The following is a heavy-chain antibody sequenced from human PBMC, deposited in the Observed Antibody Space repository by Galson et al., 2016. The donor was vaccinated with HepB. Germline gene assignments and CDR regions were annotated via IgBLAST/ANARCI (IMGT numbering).Heavy chain of an antibody. D-gene: IGHD2-2*01. V-gene: IGHV3-73*01. CDR2: IRSKSYGGGT. J-gene: IGHJ4*02. Sequence: SLRLSCAASGFTFSDSAVHWVRQTSGKGLEWLGRIRSKSYGGGTDYAASMEGRIIMSRDDSMNMAYLQMNSLRIDDTAVYYCAVDDVCDTGLGCWGQGTLVTVAS. CDR1: GFTFSDSA. CDR3: AVDDVCDTGLGC.